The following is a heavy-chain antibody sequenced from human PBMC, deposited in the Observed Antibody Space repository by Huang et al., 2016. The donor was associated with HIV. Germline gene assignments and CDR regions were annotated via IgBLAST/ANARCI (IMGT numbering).Heavy chain of an antibody. CDR3: ARGTGSGSFDY. Sequence: QVQLQESGPGLVKPSETLSLTCTVSGGSVSSGSYYWSWIRQPPGKGLEWIGYIYYSGSTNYNPSLKSRVTISVDTSKNQCSLKLSSVTAADTAVYYCARGTGSGSFDYWGQGTLVTVSS. D-gene: IGHD3-10*01. V-gene: IGHV4-61*01. CDR2: IYYSGST. CDR1: GGSVSSGSYY. J-gene: IGHJ4*02.